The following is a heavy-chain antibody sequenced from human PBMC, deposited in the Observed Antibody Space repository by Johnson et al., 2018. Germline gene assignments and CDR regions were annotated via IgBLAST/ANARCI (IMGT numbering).Heavy chain of an antibody. CDR3: AGGGLLWFGELLFGAFDI. Sequence: VRLVQSGGGLVQPGGSLRLSCAASGFTFSSYNMNWVRQAPGKGLEWVSYISSSSGTIYYAASGKGRFTISRDNAKNSRDLQMTSLRAEDRAVYSCAGGGLLWFGELLFGAFDIGGQGTMVTVSS. J-gene: IGHJ3*02. CDR1: GFTFSSYN. V-gene: IGHV3-48*01. CDR2: ISSSSGTI. D-gene: IGHD3-10*01.